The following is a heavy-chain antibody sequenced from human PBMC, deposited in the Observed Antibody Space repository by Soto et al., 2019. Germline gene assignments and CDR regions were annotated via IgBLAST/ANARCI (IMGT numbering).Heavy chain of an antibody. J-gene: IGHJ6*03. V-gene: IGHV4-34*01. D-gene: IGHD3-3*01. CDR1: GGSFSGYY. Sequence: SETLSLTCAVYGGSFSGYYWSWIRQPPGKGLEWIGEINHSGSTNYNPSLKSRVTISVDTSKNQFSLKLSSVTAADTAVYYCARGRYDFWSGYRQIYYYMDVWGKGTTVTVSS. CDR3: ARGRYDFWSGYRQIYYYMDV. CDR2: INHSGST.